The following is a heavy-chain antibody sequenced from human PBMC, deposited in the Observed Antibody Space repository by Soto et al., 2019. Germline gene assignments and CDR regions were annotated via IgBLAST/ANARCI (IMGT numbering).Heavy chain of an antibody. J-gene: IGHJ4*02. Sequence: PSETLSLTCTVSGGSISSGGYYWSWIRQHPGKGLEWIGYIYYSGSTYYNPSLKSRVTISVDTSKNQFSLKLSSVTAADMAVYYCARADDSSGYYLDYWGQGTLVTVSS. CDR1: GGSISSGGYY. V-gene: IGHV4-31*03. CDR3: ARADDSSGYYLDY. CDR2: IYYSGST. D-gene: IGHD3-22*01.